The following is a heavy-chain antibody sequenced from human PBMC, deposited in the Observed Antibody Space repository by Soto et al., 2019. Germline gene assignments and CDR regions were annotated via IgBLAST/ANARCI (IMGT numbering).Heavy chain of an antibody. CDR3: AREEGDSSSWYFDY. Sequence: QVQLVESGGGVVQPGRSLRLSCGASGFTFSSYAMHWVRQAPGKGLEWVAVISYDGSNKYYADSVKGRFTISRDNSKNTLYLQMNSLRSEDTAVYYCAREEGDSSSWYFDYWGQGTLVTVSS. D-gene: IGHD6-13*01. CDR1: GFTFSSYA. CDR2: ISYDGSNK. J-gene: IGHJ4*02. V-gene: IGHV3-30-3*01.